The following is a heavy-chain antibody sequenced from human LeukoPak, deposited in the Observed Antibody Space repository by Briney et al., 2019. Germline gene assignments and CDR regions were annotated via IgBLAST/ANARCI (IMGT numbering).Heavy chain of an antibody. Sequence: PSETLSLTCAVYGGSFSGYYWSWIRQPPGKGLEWIGEINHSGSTNYNPSLRSRVTISVDTSKNQFSLKLSSVTAADTAVYYCARVTFYYDSSGYYPNGWFDPWGQGTLVTVSS. V-gene: IGHV4-34*01. D-gene: IGHD3-22*01. CDR3: ARVTFYYDSSGYYPNGWFDP. CDR2: INHSGST. J-gene: IGHJ5*02. CDR1: GGSFSGYY.